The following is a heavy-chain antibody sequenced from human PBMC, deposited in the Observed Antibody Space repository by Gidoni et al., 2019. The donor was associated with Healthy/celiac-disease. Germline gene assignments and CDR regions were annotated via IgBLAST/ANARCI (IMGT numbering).Heavy chain of an antibody. D-gene: IGHD6-13*01. CDR3: AKGQQLGYY. CDR2: ISYDGSNK. J-gene: IGHJ4*02. V-gene: IGHV3-30*18. CDR1: GSTFGSYG. Sequence: QVQLVESGGGVVQPGRSLRLSCAASGSTFGSYGMHWVRQAPGKGLEWVAVISYDGSNKYYADSVKGRFTISRDNSKNTLYLQMNSLRAEDTAVYYCAKGQQLGYYWGQGTLVTVSS.